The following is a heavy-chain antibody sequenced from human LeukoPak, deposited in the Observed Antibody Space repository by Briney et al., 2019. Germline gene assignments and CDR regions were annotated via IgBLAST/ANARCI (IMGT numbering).Heavy chain of an antibody. CDR2: IYSTGST. CDR1: GGSISSGAYY. Sequence: PSETLSLTCIVSGGSISSGAYYWAWIRQPPGKGLEWIGSIYSTGSTYKNPSLKSRVTISVDTSKNQFSLKLSSVTAADTAVYYCASSAFYYFDYWGQGTLVTVSS. J-gene: IGHJ4*02. V-gene: IGHV4-39*07. CDR3: ASSAFYYFDY.